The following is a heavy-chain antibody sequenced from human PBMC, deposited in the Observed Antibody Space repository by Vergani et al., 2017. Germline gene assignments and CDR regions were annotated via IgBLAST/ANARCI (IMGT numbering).Heavy chain of an antibody. J-gene: IGHJ6*02. D-gene: IGHD1-26*01. Sequence: QVQLVESGGGLVKPGGSLRLSCAASGFTFSDYYMSWIRQAPGKGLEWVSYISSSGRTIYYADSVKGRFTISRANAKNSLYLQMNSLGAEDTAVYYCARGLSRKGYWDYYYYYGMDVWGQGTTVTVSS. CDR2: ISSSGRTI. V-gene: IGHV3-11*01. CDR1: GFTFSDYY. CDR3: ARGLSRKGYWDYYYYYGMDV.